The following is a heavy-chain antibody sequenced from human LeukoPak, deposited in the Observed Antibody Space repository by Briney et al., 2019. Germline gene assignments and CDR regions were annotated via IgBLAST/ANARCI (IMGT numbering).Heavy chain of an antibody. CDR2: ISNDGRKT. D-gene: IGHD1-1*01. J-gene: IGHJ4*02. V-gene: IGHV3-30*04. CDR1: GFNFSTHA. Sequence: PGGSLRLSCAASGFNFSTHAMLWVRQAPGKGLEWVAFISNDGRKTYYADSVKGRFTISRDNSKNTLYLQMNSLTADDTSVFHCSRRSTNWQFDYWGQGALVTVSS. CDR3: SRRSTNWQFDY.